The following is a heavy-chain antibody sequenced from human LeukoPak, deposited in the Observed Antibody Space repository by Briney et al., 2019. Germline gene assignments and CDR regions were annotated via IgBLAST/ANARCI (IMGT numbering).Heavy chain of an antibody. D-gene: IGHD7-27*01. CDR2: MSPNSGDT. V-gene: IGHV1-8*01. CDR3: VRTPPNWGFDY. Sequence: ASVKVSCKASGYTFTTHDINWVRLATGQGLEWLGWMSPNSGDTGYAQKFQGRVTMTSDSSISTAYMELSSLRSEDTAIYYCVRTPPNWGFDYWGQGTLVTASS. J-gene: IGHJ4*02. CDR1: GYTFTTHD.